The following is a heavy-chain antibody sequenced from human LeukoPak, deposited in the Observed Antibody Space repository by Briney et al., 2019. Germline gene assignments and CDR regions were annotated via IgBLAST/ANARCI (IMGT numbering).Heavy chain of an antibody. J-gene: IGHJ6*02. V-gene: IGHV4-30-4*01. Sequence: SETLSLTCTVSGGSISSGDYYWRWVRQPPGEGLEGIEYIYYSGSTYYNPSLKSRITISVYTSKNQFSLKLSSVTAADTAVYYCARGPSWDYGMDVWGQGTTVTVSS. CDR1: GGSISSGDYY. CDR2: IYYSGST. CDR3: ARGPSWDYGMDV. D-gene: IGHD1-26*01.